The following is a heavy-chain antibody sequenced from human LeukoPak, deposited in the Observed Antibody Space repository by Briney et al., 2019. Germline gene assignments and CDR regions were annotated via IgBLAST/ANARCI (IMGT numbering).Heavy chain of an antibody. V-gene: IGHV3-30-3*01. Sequence: GGSLRLSCAASGFTFSSYAMHWVRQAPGKGLEWVAVISYDGSNKYYADSVKGRFTISRDNSKNTLYLQMNSLRAEDTAVYYCAKGAVVPAAIHFDYWGQGTLVTVSS. CDR2: ISYDGSNK. CDR1: GFTFSSYA. CDR3: AKGAVVPAAIHFDY. D-gene: IGHD2-2*01. J-gene: IGHJ4*02.